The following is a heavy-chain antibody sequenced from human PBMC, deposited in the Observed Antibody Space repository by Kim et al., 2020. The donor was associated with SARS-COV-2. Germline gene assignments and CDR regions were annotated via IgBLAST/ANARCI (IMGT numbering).Heavy chain of an antibody. CDR3: ASRSPWGSYRQHNSDDAFDI. CDR2: ISAYNGNT. D-gene: IGHD3-16*02. CDR1: GYTFTSYG. Sequence: ASVKVSCKASGYTFTSYGISWVRQAPGQGLEWMGWISAYNGNTNYAQKLQGRVTMTTDTSTSTAYMELRSLRSDDTAVYYCASRSPWGSYRQHNSDDAFDIWGQGTMVTVSS. J-gene: IGHJ3*02. V-gene: IGHV1-18*04.